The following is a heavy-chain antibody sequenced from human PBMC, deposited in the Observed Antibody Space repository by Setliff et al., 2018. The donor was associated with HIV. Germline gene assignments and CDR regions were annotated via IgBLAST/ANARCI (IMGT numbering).Heavy chain of an antibody. CDR3: ARTYYYDASGYYRPFDI. V-gene: IGHV3-7*03. D-gene: IGHD3-22*01. J-gene: IGHJ3*02. CDR2: IKQDGSEK. Sequence: GGSLRLSCAASGFRNNFREYWMFWVRQAPGKGLEWVANIKQDGSEKNYVDFVKGRFTISRDNAKNSLYLQMNSLRAEDTAVYYCARTYYYDASGYYRPFDIWGQGTMVTVSS. CDR1: GFRNNFREYW.